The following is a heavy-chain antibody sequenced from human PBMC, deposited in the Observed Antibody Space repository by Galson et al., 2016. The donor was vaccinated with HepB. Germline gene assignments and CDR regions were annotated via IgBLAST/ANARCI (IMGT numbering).Heavy chain of an antibody. D-gene: IGHD5-18*01. CDR1: GFTVSSNY. CDR2: IYSGGST. V-gene: IGHV3-53*01. Sequence: SLRLSCAASGFTVSSNYMSWVRQAPGKGLEWVSVIYSGGSTYYADSVKGRITISRDNSKNTLYLQMNSLRAEDTAVYYCARVAGYVDSRFDYWGQGTLVTVSS. CDR3: ARVAGYVDSRFDY. J-gene: IGHJ4*02.